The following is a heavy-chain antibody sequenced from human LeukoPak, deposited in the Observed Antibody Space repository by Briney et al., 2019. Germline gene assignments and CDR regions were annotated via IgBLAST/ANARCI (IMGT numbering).Heavy chain of an antibody. Sequence: PSETLSLTCAVYGGSFSGYYWCWIRQPPGKGLEWIGEINHSGSTNYNPSLKSRVTISVDTSKNQFSPKLSSVTAADTAVYYCARLYGDYARGAFDIWGQGTMVTVSS. CDR2: INHSGST. CDR3: ARLYGDYARGAFDI. V-gene: IGHV4-34*01. CDR1: GGSFSGYY. D-gene: IGHD4-17*01. J-gene: IGHJ3*02.